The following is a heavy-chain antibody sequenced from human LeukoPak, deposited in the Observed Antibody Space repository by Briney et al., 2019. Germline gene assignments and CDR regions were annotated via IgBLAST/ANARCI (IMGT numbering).Heavy chain of an antibody. CDR3: AKRGVVIRVFLVGFHKEASYFDS. J-gene: IGHJ4*02. CDR2: ISGSGGGT. D-gene: IGHD3-10*01. CDR1: GITLSNYG. V-gene: IGHV3-23*01. Sequence: GGSLRLSCAVSGITLSNYGMSWIRQAPGKGLEWVAGISGSGGGTTYADSVKGRFTISRDNAKNTLYLQMNSLRLEDTAVYFCAKRGVVIRVFLVGFHKEASYFDSWGQEALVTVSS.